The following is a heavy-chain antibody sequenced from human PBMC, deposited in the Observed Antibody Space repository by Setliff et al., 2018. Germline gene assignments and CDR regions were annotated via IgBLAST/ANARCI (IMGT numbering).Heavy chain of an antibody. J-gene: IGHJ4*02. V-gene: IGHV4-59*08. CDR2: IFANGDT. CDR1: GGSMNNYH. Sequence: PSETLSLTCSVSGGSMNNYHWTWIRQPPGTGLEWIGYIFANGDTNYNPSLRGRVTLSVDTSTNQFSVTLRSVTAADTAVYYCARRAVSVLRGGYLDYWGQGSLVTVSS. D-gene: IGHD3-10*01. CDR3: ARRAVSVLRGGYLDY.